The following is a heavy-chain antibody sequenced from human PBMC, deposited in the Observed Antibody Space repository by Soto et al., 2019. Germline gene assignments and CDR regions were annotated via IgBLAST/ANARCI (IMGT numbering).Heavy chain of an antibody. D-gene: IGHD2-2*01. V-gene: IGHV1-18*04. J-gene: IGHJ4*02. CDR1: GYTFTNYG. Sequence: QVQLVQSGTEVKRPGASVKVSCKASGYTFTNYGISWVRQAPGQGLEWMGWISVYNGNTNYAQKLQGRVTMTTDTSTSTDYMEVRSLRSDDTAVYYCARDLDWRRYHELSYWGQGTLVTVSS. CDR2: ISVYNGNT. CDR3: ARDLDWRRYHELSY.